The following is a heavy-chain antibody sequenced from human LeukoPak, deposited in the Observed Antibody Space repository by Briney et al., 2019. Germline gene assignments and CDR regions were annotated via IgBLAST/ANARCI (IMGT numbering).Heavy chain of an antibody. CDR2: ISYDGSNK. J-gene: IGHJ6*02. CDR3: ARHPHDDYHNPFGV. V-gene: IGHV3-30-3*01. Sequence: PGRSLRLSCAASGFTFSSYAMHWVRQAPGKGLEWVAVISYDGSNKYYADSVKGRFTISRDNSKNTLYLQMNSLRAEDTAVFYCARHPHDDYHNPFGVWGQGTTVTVSS. D-gene: IGHD4-17*01. CDR1: GFTFSSYA.